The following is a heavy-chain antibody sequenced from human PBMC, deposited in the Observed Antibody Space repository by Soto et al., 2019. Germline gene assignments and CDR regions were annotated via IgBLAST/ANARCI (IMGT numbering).Heavy chain of an antibody. CDR2: ISSSSSYI. CDR1: GFTFSSYS. D-gene: IGHD4-17*01. V-gene: IGHV3-21*01. CDR3: ARDPGNYGDFYYMDV. J-gene: IGHJ6*03. Sequence: GGSLRLSCAASGFTFSSYSMNWVRQAPGKGLEWVSSISSSSSYIYYADSVKGRFTISRDNAKNSLYLQMNSLRAEDTAVYYCARDPGNYGDFYYMDVWGKGTTVTVSS.